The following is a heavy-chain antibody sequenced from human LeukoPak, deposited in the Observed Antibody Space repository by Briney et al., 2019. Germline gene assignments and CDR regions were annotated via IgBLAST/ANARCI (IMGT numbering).Heavy chain of an antibody. J-gene: IGHJ4*02. CDR1: GYTFTSYD. CDR2: MNPNSGNT. V-gene: IGHV1-8*01. CDR3: ARGRIGGYSYGYDLAY. D-gene: IGHD5-18*01. Sequence: ASVKVSCKASGYTFTSYDINWVRQATGQGLEWMGCMNPNSGNTGYAQKFQGRVTMTRNTSISTAYMGLSSLRSEDTGVYYCARGRIGGYSYGYDLAYWGQGTLVTVSS.